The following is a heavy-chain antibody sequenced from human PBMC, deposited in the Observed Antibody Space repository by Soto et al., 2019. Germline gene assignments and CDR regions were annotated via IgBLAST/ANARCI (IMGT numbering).Heavy chain of an antibody. CDR3: ARVTLDYGDYAMGEYDAFDI. J-gene: IGHJ3*02. V-gene: IGHV1-3*01. CDR2: INAGNGNT. CDR1: GYTFTSYA. Sequence: QVQLVQSGAEVKKPGASVKVSCKASGYTFTSYAMHWVRQAPGQRLEWMGWINAGNGNTKYSQKFKGRVTITRDTSASTAYMELSSLRSEDTAVYYCARVTLDYGDYAMGEYDAFDIWGQGTMVTVSS. D-gene: IGHD4-17*01.